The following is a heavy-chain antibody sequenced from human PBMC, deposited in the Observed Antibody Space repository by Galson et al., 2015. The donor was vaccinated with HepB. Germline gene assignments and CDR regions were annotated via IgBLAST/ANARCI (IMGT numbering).Heavy chain of an antibody. D-gene: IGHD3-3*01. CDR1: GFTFNSYG. CDR3: AKSQVYRDFWSGYSYFDS. J-gene: IGHJ4*02. V-gene: IGHV3-30*18. CDR2: ISYDGNIK. Sequence: SLRLSCAASGFTFNSYGMHWVRQAPGKGLEWVAVISYDGNIKFYGDYVRGRFTISRDNSKNTLYLQANSLRSEDTAVYYCAKSQVYRDFWSGYSYFDSWGQGTLVTVSS.